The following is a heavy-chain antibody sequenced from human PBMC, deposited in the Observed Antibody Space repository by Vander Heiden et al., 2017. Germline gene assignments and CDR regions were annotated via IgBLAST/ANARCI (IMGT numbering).Heavy chain of an antibody. J-gene: IGHJ6*02. Sequence: QVQLVQSGAEVKKPGASVKVSCKASGYTFTSYDINWVRQATGQGLEWMGWMNPNSGNTGYAQKFQGRVTMTRNTSISTAYMELSSLRSEDTAVYYCARGLTRFLEWLPPYYYYGMDVWGQGTTVTVSS. CDR1: GYTFTSYD. CDR3: ARGLTRFLEWLPPYYYYGMDV. D-gene: IGHD3-3*01. CDR2: MNPNSGNT. V-gene: IGHV1-8*01.